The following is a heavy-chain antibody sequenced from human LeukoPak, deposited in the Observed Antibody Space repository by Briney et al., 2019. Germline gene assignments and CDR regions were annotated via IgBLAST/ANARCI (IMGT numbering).Heavy chain of an antibody. CDR1: GYTFIDFY. D-gene: IGHD3-22*01. CDR3: ARKKTYDSSGYYDY. J-gene: IGHJ4*02. V-gene: IGHV1-2*02. CDR2: INPKNGGT. Sequence: GASVKVSCKASGYTFIDFYMHWVRQAPGQGLEWMGWINPKNGGTNYAQKFQGRVTMTRDTSISTAYMELSRLRSDDTAVYYCARKKTYDSSGYYDYWGQGTLVTVSS.